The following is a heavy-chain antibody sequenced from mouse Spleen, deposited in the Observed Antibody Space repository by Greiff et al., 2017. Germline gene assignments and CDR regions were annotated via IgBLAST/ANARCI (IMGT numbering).Heavy chain of an antibody. CDR2: FHPYNDDT. J-gene: IGHJ2*01. V-gene: IGHV1-47*01. CDR1: GYTFTTYP. Sequence: QVQLKESGAELVKPGASVKMSCKASGYTFTTYPIEWMKQNHGKSLEWIGNFHPYNDDTKYNEKFKGKATLTVEKSSSTVYLELSRLTSDDSAVYYCARRDYYGNYGFYYFDYWGQGTTLTVSS. D-gene: IGHD2-1*01. CDR3: ARRDYYGNYGFYYFDY.